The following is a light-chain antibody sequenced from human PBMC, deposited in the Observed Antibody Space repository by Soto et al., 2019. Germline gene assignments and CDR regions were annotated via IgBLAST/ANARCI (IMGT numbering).Light chain of an antibody. V-gene: IGKV1-5*02. CDR2: DAS. Sequence: DIQMTQSPSSLSASVGDRVTIICRASQSVSTRLAWYQQKPGKAPKVLIYDASSWAGGVPSRFTGSGSGTEFTLPINSLQHDDFATYYCQQYSVYWTFGQGTKVEIK. CDR1: QSVSTR. J-gene: IGKJ1*01. CDR3: QQYSVYWT.